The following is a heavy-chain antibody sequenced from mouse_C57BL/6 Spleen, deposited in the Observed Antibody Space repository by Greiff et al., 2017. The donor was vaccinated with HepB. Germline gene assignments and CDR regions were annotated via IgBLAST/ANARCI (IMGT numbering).Heavy chain of an antibody. CDR1: GYTFTDYY. CDR3: GYYAYAMDY. D-gene: IGHD1-1*02. J-gene: IGHJ4*01. V-gene: IGHV1-26*01. Sequence: EVQLQQSGPELVKPGASVKISCKASGYTFTDYYMNWVKQSHGKSLEWIGDINPNNGGTSYNQKFTGKATLTVDKSSSTAYMELRSLTSEDSAVYYCGYYAYAMDYWGQGTSVTVSS. CDR2: INPNNGGT.